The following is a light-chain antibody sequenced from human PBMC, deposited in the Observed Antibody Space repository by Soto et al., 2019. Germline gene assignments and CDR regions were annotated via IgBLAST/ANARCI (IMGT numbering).Light chain of an antibody. J-gene: IGKJ4*01. CDR2: GAS. Sequence: EIVLTQSPGTLSLSPGERATLSCRASQSVSSSYLAWYQQKPGQAPRLLIYGASSRATGIPARFSGSGSGTDFTLTISRLEPEDFAVYYCLQYDSSPLTFGGGTKVEIK. V-gene: IGKV3-20*01. CDR3: LQYDSSPLT. CDR1: QSVSSSY.